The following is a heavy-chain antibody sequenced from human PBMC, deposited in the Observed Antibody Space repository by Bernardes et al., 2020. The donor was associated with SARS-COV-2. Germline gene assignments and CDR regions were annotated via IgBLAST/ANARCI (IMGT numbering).Heavy chain of an antibody. CDR3: TTGGAITIFGVVIVMDAFDI. CDR2: IKSKTDGGTT. CDR1: GFTFRNAW. Sequence: VGSLILSCAASGFTFRNAWMSWVRQAPGKGLEWVGRIKSKTDGGTTDYAAPVKGRFTISRDDSKNTLYLQMNSLKTEDTAVYYCTTGGAITIFGVVIVMDAFDIWGQGTMVTVSS. D-gene: IGHD3-3*01. V-gene: IGHV3-15*01. J-gene: IGHJ3*02.